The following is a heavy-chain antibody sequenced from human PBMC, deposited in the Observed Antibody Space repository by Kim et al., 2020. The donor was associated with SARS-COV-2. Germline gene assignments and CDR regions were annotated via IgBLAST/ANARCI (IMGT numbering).Heavy chain of an antibody. CDR1: GYTFTSYA. J-gene: IGHJ6*02. CDR2: INAGNGNT. Sequence: ASVKVSCKASGYTFTSYAMHWVRQAPGQRLEWMGWINAGNGNTKYSQKFQGRVTITRDTSASTAYMELSSLRSEDTAVYYCARDLLGYCSGGSCYPYYYGMDVWGQGTTVTVSS. CDR3: ARDLLGYCSGGSCYPYYYGMDV. D-gene: IGHD2-15*01. V-gene: IGHV1-3*01.